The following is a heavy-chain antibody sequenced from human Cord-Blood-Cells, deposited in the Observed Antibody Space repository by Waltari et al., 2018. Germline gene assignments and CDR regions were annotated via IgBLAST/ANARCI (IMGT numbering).Heavy chain of an antibody. Sequence: QVQLQQWGAGLLKPSETLSLTCAVYGGSFSGYYWRWIRQPPGKRLEWIGEIIHSGSTNYDPTLKSRVSVSVDASKNQFSLKLSSVTAADTAVYYCARGAYCSGGSCYWIDDWGQGTLVTVSS. D-gene: IGHD2-15*01. J-gene: IGHJ4*02. CDR2: IIHSGST. CDR1: GGSFSGYY. CDR3: ARGAYCSGGSCYWIDD. V-gene: IGHV4-34*01.